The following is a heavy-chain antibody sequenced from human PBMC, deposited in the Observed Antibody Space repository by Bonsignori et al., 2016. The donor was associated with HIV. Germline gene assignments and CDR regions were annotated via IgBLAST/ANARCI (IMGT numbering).Heavy chain of an antibody. CDR3: ARESGYSSDLDY. CDR2: ISSSSSYI. D-gene: IGHD6-25*01. Sequence: WIRQAPREGLEWVSSISSSSSYIYYADSVKGRFTISRDNAKNSLYLQMNSLRAEDTAVYYCARESGYSSDLDYWGQGTLVTVSS. J-gene: IGHJ4*02. V-gene: IGHV3-21*01.